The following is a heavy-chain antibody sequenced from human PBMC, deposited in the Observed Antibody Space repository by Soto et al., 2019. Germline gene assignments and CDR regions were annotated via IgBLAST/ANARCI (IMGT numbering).Heavy chain of an antibody. J-gene: IGHJ4*02. CDR3: ARVNDYGGNSRPYYFDY. Sequence: SETLSLTCAVSGYSISSGYYWGWIRQPPGKGLEWIGSIYHSGSTYYNPSLKSRVTISVDTSKNQFSLKLSSVTAADTAVYYCARVNDYGGNSRPYYFDYWGQGTLVTVSS. CDR1: GYSISSGYY. D-gene: IGHD4-17*01. V-gene: IGHV4-38-2*01. CDR2: IYHSGST.